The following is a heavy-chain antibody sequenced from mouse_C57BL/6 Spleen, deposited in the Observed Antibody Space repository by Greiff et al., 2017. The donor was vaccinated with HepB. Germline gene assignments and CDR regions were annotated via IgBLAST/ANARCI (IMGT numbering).Heavy chain of an antibody. D-gene: IGHD1-1*01. CDR2: IDPEDGET. V-gene: IGHV14-2*01. J-gene: IGHJ2*01. CDR1: GFNIKDYY. Sequence: VQLQQSGAELVKPGASVKLSCTASGFNIKDYYMHWVKQRTEQGLEWIGRIDPEDGETKYAPKFQGKATITADTSSNTAYMQRSSLTSEDTAVYDGARGTDYYGSSPYFDYWGQGTTLTVSS. CDR3: ARGTDYYGSSPYFDY.